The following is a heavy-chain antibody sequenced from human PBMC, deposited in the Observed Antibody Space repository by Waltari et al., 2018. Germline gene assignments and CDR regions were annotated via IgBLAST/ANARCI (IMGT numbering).Heavy chain of an antibody. D-gene: IGHD6-13*01. V-gene: IGHV4-34*01. CDR2: INHSGST. CDR1: GGSFSGYY. J-gene: IGHJ4*02. CDR3: ARGGVSVYSSSWPPRGDY. Sequence: VQLQQWGAGLLKPSETLSLTCAVYGGSFSGYYWSWIRPPPGKGLEWIGEINHSGSTNYNPSLKSRVTISVDTSKNQFSLKLSSVTAADTAVYYCARGGVSVYSSSWPPRGDYWGQGTLVTVSS.